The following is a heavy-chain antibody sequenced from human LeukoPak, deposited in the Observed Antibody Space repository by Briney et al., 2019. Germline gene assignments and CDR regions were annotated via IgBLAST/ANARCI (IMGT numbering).Heavy chain of an antibody. CDR2: INPNSGGT. D-gene: IGHD6-13*01. CDR3: ARIKRVAAAQQKYYYYMDV. CDR1: GYPFTNYD. V-gene: IGHV1-2*02. J-gene: IGHJ6*03. Sequence: ASVKVSCKASGYPFTNYDINWVRQASGQGLEWMGWINPNSGGTNYAQKFQGRVTMTRDTSISTAYMELSRLRSDDTAVYYCARIKRVAAAQQKYYYYMDVWGKGTTVTVSS.